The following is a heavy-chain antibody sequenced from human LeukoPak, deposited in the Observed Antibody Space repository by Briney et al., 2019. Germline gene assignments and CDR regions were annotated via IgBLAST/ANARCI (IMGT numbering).Heavy chain of an antibody. CDR3: ARRGVGATGGSLDY. D-gene: IGHD1-26*01. V-gene: IGHV3-48*01. CDR2: ISSSSSTI. Sequence: GGSLRLSCAASGFTFSSYSMNWVRQAPGKGLEWVSYISSSSSTIYYADSVKGRFTISRDNAKNSLYLQMNSLRAEDTAVYYCARRGVGATGGSLDYWGQGTLVTVSS. J-gene: IGHJ4*02. CDR1: GFTFSSYS.